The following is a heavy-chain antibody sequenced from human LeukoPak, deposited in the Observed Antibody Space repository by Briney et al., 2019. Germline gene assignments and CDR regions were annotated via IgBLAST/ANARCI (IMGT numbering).Heavy chain of an antibody. CDR2: ISAYNGNT. CDR3: ARDPKWELLSPIPYYFDY. V-gene: IGHV1-18*01. D-gene: IGHD1-26*01. J-gene: IGHJ4*02. Sequence: ASVKVPCKASGYTFTSYGISWVRQAPGQGLEWMGWISAYNGNTNYAQKLQGRVTMTTDTSTSTAYMELRSLRSDDTAVYYCARDPKWELLSPIPYYFDYWGQGTLVTVSS. CDR1: GYTFTSYG.